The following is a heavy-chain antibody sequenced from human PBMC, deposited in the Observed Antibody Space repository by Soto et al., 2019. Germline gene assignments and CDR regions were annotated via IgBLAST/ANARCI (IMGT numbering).Heavy chain of an antibody. V-gene: IGHV5-10-1*01. CDR2: IDPSDSYT. Sequence: PGESLKISCEGSGYSFTTYWISWVRQMPGKGLEWMGRIDPSDSYTNYSPSFQGHVTISADKSISTAYLQWSSLKASDTAIYYCARLRGNTAMITLSDYYYHYGMDVWGQGTTVTVSS. J-gene: IGHJ6*02. D-gene: IGHD5-18*01. CDR3: ARLRGNTAMITLSDYYYHYGMDV. CDR1: GYSFTTYW.